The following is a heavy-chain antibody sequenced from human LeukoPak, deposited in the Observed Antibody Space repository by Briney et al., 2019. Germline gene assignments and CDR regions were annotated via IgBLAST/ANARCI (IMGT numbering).Heavy chain of an antibody. CDR1: GGSFSGYY. Sequence: SETLSLTCAVYGGSFSGYYWSWIRQPPGKGLEWIGEINHSGSTNYNPSLKSRVTISVDTSKNQFSLKLSSVTAADTAVYYCARGKPLDSSGYYYVRNNDAFGIWGQGTMVTVSS. J-gene: IGHJ3*02. CDR2: INHSGST. CDR3: ARGKPLDSSGYYYVRNNDAFGI. V-gene: IGHV4-34*01. D-gene: IGHD3-22*01.